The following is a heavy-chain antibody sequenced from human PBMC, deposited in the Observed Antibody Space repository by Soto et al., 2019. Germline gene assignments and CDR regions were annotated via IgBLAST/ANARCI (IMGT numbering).Heavy chain of an antibody. CDR3: ARSRLAAAGYYYYGMDV. Sequence: AASVKVSCKASGGTFSSYAISWARQAPGQGLEWMGGIIPIFGTANYAQKFQGRVTITADESTSTAYMELSSLRSEDTAVYYCARSRLAAAGYYYYGMDVWGQETTVTVSS. D-gene: IGHD6-13*01. CDR2: IIPIFGTA. J-gene: IGHJ6*02. CDR1: GGTFSSYA. V-gene: IGHV1-69*13.